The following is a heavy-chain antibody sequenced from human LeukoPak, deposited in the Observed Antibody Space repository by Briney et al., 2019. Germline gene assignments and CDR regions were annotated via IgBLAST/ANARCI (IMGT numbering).Heavy chain of an antibody. J-gene: IGHJ4*02. Sequence: ASVKVSCKASGYTFTSYDINWVRQATGQGLEWMGWMNPNSGNTGYAQKFQGRVTMTRNTSISTAYVGLSSLRSEDTAVYYCARNLRDYYFDYWGQGTLVTVSS. V-gene: IGHV1-8*01. CDR1: GYTFTSYD. CDR2: MNPNSGNT. D-gene: IGHD3/OR15-3a*01. CDR3: ARNLRDYYFDY.